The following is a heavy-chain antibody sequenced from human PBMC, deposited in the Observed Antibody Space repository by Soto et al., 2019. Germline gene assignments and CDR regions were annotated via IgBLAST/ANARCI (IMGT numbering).Heavy chain of an antibody. Sequence: QVQLQESGPGLVKPSQTLSLTCTVSGGSISSGGYYWSWIRQHSGKGLEWIGYIYYSGSTYYNPSLESRVTISIDTSKNQFSLKLNSVTAADTAVYYCAKNYDILTGVFDYWGQGTLVTVSS. V-gene: IGHV4-31*03. CDR2: IYYSGST. CDR3: AKNYDILTGVFDY. CDR1: GGSISSGGYY. D-gene: IGHD3-9*01. J-gene: IGHJ4*02.